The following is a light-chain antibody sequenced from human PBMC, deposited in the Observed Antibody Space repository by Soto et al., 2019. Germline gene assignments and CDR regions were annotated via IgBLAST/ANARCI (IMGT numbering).Light chain of an antibody. CDR1: SSNVGGYNY. Sequence: QSALTQPPSASGSPGQSVTISCTGTSSNVGGYNYVSWYQQYPGKVPKLMVYEVNKRPSGVPDRFSGSKSGNTASLTVSGLQADDAADYYCTSYAGVNNVFGAGTKLTVL. V-gene: IGLV2-8*01. CDR2: EVN. CDR3: TSYAGVNNV. J-gene: IGLJ1*01.